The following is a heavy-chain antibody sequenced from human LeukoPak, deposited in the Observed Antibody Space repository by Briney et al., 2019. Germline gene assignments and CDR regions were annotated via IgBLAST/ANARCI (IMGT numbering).Heavy chain of an antibody. CDR3: AKAQVGAILHAFDI. Sequence: PGGSLRLSCAASGFTFYIYAMSWVRQAPGKGLEWVSAITGSGGSTYYADSVKGRFTISRDNSKNTLYLQMNSLRAEDTAVYYCAKAQVGAILHAFDIWGQGTMVTVSS. D-gene: IGHD1-26*01. V-gene: IGHV3-23*01. CDR1: GFTFYIYA. CDR2: ITGSGGST. J-gene: IGHJ3*02.